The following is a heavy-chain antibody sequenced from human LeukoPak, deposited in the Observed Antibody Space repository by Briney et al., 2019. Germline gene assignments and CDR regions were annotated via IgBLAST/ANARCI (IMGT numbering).Heavy chain of an antibody. Sequence: PSETLSCTCTVSSGSISSYYWSWMRQPPGKGLEGSGYIYYSGSTNYNPSLKSRVTISVDTSKNQFSLKLSSVTAADTAVYYCARHVKEFGDQSGMAWGQGTLVTVSS. V-gene: IGHV4-59*08. CDR2: IYYSGST. CDR3: ARHVKEFGDQSGMA. D-gene: IGHD4-17*01. CDR1: SGSISSYY. J-gene: IGHJ5*02.